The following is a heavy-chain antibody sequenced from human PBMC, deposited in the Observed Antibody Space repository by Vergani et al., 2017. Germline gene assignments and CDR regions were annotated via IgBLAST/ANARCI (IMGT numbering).Heavy chain of an antibody. Sequence: QVQLVQSGAEVKKPGASVKVSCKASGYTFTSYGISWVRQAPGQGLEWMGGIIPIFGTANYAQKFQGRVTITADKSTSTAYMELSSLRSEDTAVYYCAQSGSSGWYSYFDYWGQGTLVTVSS. J-gene: IGHJ4*02. V-gene: IGHV1-69*06. D-gene: IGHD6-19*01. CDR1: GYTFTSYG. CDR2: IIPIFGTA. CDR3: AQSGSSGWYSYFDY.